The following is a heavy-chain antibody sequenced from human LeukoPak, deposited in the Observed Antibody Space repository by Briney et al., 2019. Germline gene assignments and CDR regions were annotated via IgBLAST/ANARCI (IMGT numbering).Heavy chain of an antibody. J-gene: IGHJ4*02. CDR2: IYYSGTT. Sequence: SETLSLTCTVSGGFISSSSYFWSWIRQPPGKGLEWIGYIYYSGTTNYNTSLKSRVTMSVDTSQHQFSLKLSSVTAADTAVYYCARDIYYYDSSGYYRFDYWGQGTLVTASS. D-gene: IGHD3-22*01. CDR1: GGFISSSSYF. CDR3: ARDIYYYDSSGYYRFDY. V-gene: IGHV4-61*01.